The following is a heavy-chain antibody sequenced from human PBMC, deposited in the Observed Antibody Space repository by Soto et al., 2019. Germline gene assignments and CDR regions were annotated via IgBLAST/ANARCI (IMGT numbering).Heavy chain of an antibody. D-gene: IGHD3-22*01. CDR1: GGSFSGYY. V-gene: IGHV4-34*01. CDR3: ARGRLYYYERIYYFDY. J-gene: IGHJ4*02. CDR2: INHSGST. Sequence: PSETLSLTCAVYGGSFSGYYWSWIRQPPGKGLEWIGEINHSGSTNYNPSLKSRVTISVDTSKNQFSLKLSSVTAADTAVYYCARGRLYYYERIYYFDYWGQGTLVTGSS.